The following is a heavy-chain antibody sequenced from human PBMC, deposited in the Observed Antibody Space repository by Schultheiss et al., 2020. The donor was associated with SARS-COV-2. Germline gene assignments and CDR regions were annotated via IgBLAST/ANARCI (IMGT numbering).Heavy chain of an antibody. D-gene: IGHD2-2*01. CDR3: ARQGCSSTSCYGHYYYYMDV. CDR1: GGSISSYY. V-gene: IGHV4-4*07. CDR2: IYTSGST. J-gene: IGHJ6*03. Sequence: SETLSLTCTVSGGSISSYYWSWIRQPAGKGLEWIGRIYTSGSTNYNPSLKSRVTMSVDTSKNQFSLKLSSVTAADTAVYYCARQGCSSTSCYGHYYYYMDVWGKGTTVTVSS.